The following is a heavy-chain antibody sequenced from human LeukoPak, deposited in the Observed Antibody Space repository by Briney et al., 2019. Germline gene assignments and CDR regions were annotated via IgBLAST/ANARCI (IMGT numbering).Heavy chain of an antibody. D-gene: IGHD6-13*01. Sequence: APVKVSCKASGYTFTSYDINWVRQATGQGLEWMGWMNPNSGNTGYAQKFQGRVTMTRNTSISTAYMELSSLRSEDTAAYYCARGGSFSAGYSSSWDNWFDPWGQGTLVTVSS. CDR3: ARGGSFSAGYSSSWDNWFDP. V-gene: IGHV1-8*01. J-gene: IGHJ5*02. CDR1: GYTFTSYD. CDR2: MNPNSGNT.